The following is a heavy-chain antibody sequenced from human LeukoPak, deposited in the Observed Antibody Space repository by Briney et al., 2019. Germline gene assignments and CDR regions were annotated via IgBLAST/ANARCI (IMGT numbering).Heavy chain of an antibody. V-gene: IGHV5-51*01. CDR2: IYPGDSDT. D-gene: IGHD3-22*01. CDR1: GYSFTSYW. J-gene: IGHJ1*01. Sequence: GAALKTSSKGSGYSFTSYWICWGRQMPGRGLEWRGIIYPGDSDTKYSPSFQGQVTISADKSSSTAYLQRSSLTAADTAMYYCARHRTYSSGYPEDFQHWGKGTLVTVSS. CDR3: ARHRTYSSGYPEDFQH.